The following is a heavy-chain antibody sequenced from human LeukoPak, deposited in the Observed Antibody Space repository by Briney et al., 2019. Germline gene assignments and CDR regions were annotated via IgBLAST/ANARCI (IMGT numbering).Heavy chain of an antibody. CDR3: AREDRGGYFDY. Sequence: QAGGSLRLSCAASGFTFSSYGMHWVRQAPGKGLEWVAVIWYDGSNKYYADSVKGRFTISRDNSKNTLYLQMNSLRAEDTAVYYCAREDRGGYFDYWGQGTLVTVSS. J-gene: IGHJ4*02. CDR2: IWYDGSNK. D-gene: IGHD3-10*01. CDR1: GFTFSSYG. V-gene: IGHV3-33*01.